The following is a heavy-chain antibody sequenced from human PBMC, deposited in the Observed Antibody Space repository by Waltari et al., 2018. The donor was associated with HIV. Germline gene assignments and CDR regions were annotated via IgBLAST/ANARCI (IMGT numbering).Heavy chain of an antibody. Sequence: QLVQSGGEVKQTGESLKISCKGSGFTFTNYWVAWVRQIPGKGLEGMGMICPSSSDTNDSPSCQGHVTISADRSTSTAYLQWSSLRASDTAMYYCASPKGGWLFAFDVWGQGTKVTVSS. CDR3: ASPKGGWLFAFDV. J-gene: IGHJ3*01. CDR2: ICPSSSDT. D-gene: IGHD6-19*01. V-gene: IGHV5-51*01. CDR1: GFTFTNYW.